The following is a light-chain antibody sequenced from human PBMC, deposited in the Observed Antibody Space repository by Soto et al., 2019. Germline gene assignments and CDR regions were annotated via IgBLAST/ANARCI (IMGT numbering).Light chain of an antibody. V-gene: IGKV1-39*01. J-gene: IGKJ4*01. CDR2: AAS. CDR3: QQSYSPLT. CDR1: QSISSY. Sequence: DIQMTQSPSSLSASVGDRVTITCRASQSISSYLNWYQQKPGKAPKLLIHAASSLQSGVPSRFSGSGSGTDFTLTISSLQPEDFATYYCQQSYSPLTFGGGTKVDIK.